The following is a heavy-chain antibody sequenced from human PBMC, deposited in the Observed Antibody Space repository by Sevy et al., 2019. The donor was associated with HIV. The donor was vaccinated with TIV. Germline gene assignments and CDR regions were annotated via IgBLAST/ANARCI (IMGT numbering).Heavy chain of an antibody. Sequence: GGSLRLSCAASGFTFSTYDMHWVRQAPGKGLKWVAYIRYDGSNKYYADSVRGRFTISRDNSKNTLYLQMNSLRAEDTAVYYCARGRKTTQEWLEELDYYYGVDVWGQWTTVTVSS. CDR1: GFTFSTYD. V-gene: IGHV3-30*02. CDR3: ARGRKTTQEWLEELDYYYGVDV. CDR2: IRYDGSNK. J-gene: IGHJ6*02. D-gene: IGHD2-8*01.